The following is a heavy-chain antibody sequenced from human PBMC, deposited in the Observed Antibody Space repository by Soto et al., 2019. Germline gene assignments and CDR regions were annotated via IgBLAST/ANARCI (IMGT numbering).Heavy chain of an antibody. V-gene: IGHV3-11*05. Sequence: GRSRRLSCAASGLTFSDYYMSWIRQAPGKGLEWVSYMSSSSSYTNYADSVKGRFTISRDNAKNSLYLQMNSLRAEDTAVYYCARGLCSGGSCYPGWNWFDPWGQGT. CDR1: GLTFSDYY. CDR2: MSSSSSYT. J-gene: IGHJ5*02. CDR3: ARGLCSGGSCYPGWNWFDP. D-gene: IGHD2-15*01.